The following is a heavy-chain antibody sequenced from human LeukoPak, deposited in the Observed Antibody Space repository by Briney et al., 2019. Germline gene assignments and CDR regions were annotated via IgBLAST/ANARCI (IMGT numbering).Heavy chain of an antibody. CDR3: ARQVGALVTCFDY. CDR1: GGSISSSSYY. V-gene: IGHV4-39*01. Sequence: PSETLSLTCTVSGGSISSSSYYWGWIRQPPGKGLEWIGSIYCSGSTYYNPSLKSRVTISVDTSKNQFSLKLSSVTAADTAVYYCARQVGALVTCFDYWGQGTLVTVSS. CDR2: IYCSGST. J-gene: IGHJ4*02. D-gene: IGHD2-2*01.